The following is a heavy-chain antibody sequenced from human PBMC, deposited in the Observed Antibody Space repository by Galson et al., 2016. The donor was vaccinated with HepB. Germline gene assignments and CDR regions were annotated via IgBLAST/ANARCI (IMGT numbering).Heavy chain of an antibody. V-gene: IGHV3-30*18. J-gene: IGHJ4*02. CDR2: ISYDGRTL. D-gene: IGHD6-19*01. CDR3: AKWLGRNDY. CDR1: GFTFSNYG. Sequence: SLRLSCAASGFTFSNYGMHWIRQTPGKGLEWVAVISYDGRTLDYADSVKGRFIISRDNSKNTLYLQMDSLRTEDTAVYYCAKWLGRNDYWGQGIQVTVSS.